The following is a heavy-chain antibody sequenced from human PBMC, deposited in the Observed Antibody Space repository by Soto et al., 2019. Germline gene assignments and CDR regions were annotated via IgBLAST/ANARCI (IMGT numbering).Heavy chain of an antibody. Sequence: SETLSLTCAVSGGSISSGGYSWSWIRQPPGKGLEWIGYIYHSGSTYYNPSLKSRVTISVDRSKNQFSLKLSSVTAADTAVYYCARDVGYCISTSCYSWLDPWGQGTLVTVSS. CDR3: ARDVGYCISTSCYSWLDP. J-gene: IGHJ5*02. CDR2: IYHSGST. CDR1: GGSISSGGYS. D-gene: IGHD2-2*02. V-gene: IGHV4-30-2*01.